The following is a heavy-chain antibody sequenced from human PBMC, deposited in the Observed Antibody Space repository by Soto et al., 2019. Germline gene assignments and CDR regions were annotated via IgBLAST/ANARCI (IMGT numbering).Heavy chain of an antibody. CDR1: GGTFNTFP. CDR2: IIPMYGAA. Sequence: QVQLVQSGAEVQKPGSSVKVSCKASGGTFNTFPINWVRQAPGQGLEWMGGIIPMYGAANYAQQFRGRVTMTADKSTTTAYLVLDRLRSDDTAVYYCAREHVAVTEVGGGALHIWGQGTIVTVSA. J-gene: IGHJ3*02. CDR3: AREHVAVTEVGGGALHI. D-gene: IGHD2-21*01. V-gene: IGHV1-69*06.